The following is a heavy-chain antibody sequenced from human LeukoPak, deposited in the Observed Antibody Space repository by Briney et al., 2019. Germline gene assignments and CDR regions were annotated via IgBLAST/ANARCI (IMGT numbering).Heavy chain of an antibody. CDR3: ARGCGDGSCYLSFDY. CDR2: IYYSGTN. V-gene: IGHV4-39*01. CDR1: GGSISSSSYY. J-gene: IGHJ4*02. Sequence: SETLSLTCTVSGGSISSSSYYWGWIRQPPGKGLEWIGNIYYSGTNSYTPSLKSRLTISVDTSKNQFSLKLSSVTAADTAVYFCARGCGDGSCYLSFDYWGQGTLVTVSS. D-gene: IGHD2-15*01.